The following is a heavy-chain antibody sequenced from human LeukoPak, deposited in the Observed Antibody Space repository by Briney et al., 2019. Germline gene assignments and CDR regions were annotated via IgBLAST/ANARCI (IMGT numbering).Heavy chain of an antibody. CDR1: GYTFTSYA. CDR2: INAGNGNT. CDR3: ARLYTIFGAFDY. D-gene: IGHD3-3*01. J-gene: IGHJ4*02. V-gene: IGHV1-3*01. Sequence: ASVKVSCKASGYTFTSYAMHWVRQAPGQRLEWMGWINAGNGNTKYSQKFQGRVTITRDTSASTAYMELSSLRSEDTAVYYCARLYTIFGAFDYWGQGTLVTVSS.